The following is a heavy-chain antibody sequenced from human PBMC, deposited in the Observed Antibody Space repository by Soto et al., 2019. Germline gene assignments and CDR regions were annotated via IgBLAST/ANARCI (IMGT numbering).Heavy chain of an antibody. CDR2: ITSKGYGGTT. Sequence: EVQLVESGGGLVQPGRSLRLSCTTSGFTFGAYAMSWVRQAPGQGLEWVGFITSKGYGGTTEYAASVKGRFTISRDDSKSIAYLQMNSLKTEDTAVYSCTRGRVGYCSSITSCYYFDYWGQGTLVTVSS. V-gene: IGHV3-49*04. CDR3: TRGRVGYCSSITSCYYFDY. J-gene: IGHJ4*02. D-gene: IGHD2-2*01. CDR1: GFTFGAYA.